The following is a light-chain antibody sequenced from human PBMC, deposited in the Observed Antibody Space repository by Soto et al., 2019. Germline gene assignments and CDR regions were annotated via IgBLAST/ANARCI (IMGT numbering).Light chain of an antibody. CDR1: QSVSSSY. CDR3: QQQGNSPWT. V-gene: IGKV3-20*01. CDR2: AAS. J-gene: IGKJ1*01. Sequence: EIVLTQSPGTLSLSPGERATLSCGASQSVSSSYFAWYQQKPGQAPSLLIYAASSRATGVPDRFSGSGSGTDFTLTIIRLEREDFAVYYCQQQGNSPWTFGQGTRVEIK.